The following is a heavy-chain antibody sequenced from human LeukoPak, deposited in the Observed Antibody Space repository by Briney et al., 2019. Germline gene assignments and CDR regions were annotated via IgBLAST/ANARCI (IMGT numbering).Heavy chain of an antibody. J-gene: IGHJ4*02. D-gene: IGHD5-18*01. CDR3: ARTTAMVTIFDY. CDR2: IIPIFGTA. CDR1: GGTFSSYA. V-gene: IGHV1-69*13. Sequence: SVKVSCKASGGTFSSYAISWVRQAPGQGLEWMGGIIPIFGTANYAQKFQGRVTITADESTSTAYMELSSLRSEDKAVYYCARTTAMVTIFDYWGQGTLVTVSS.